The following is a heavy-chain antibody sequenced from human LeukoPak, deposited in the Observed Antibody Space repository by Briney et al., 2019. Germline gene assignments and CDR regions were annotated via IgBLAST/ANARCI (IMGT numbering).Heavy chain of an antibody. J-gene: IGHJ5*02. CDR1: GGSITTTNY. CDR2: IYYRGST. Sequence: SETLSLTCTVSGGSITTTNYWGWIRQPPGKGLEWVGSIYYRGSTSYNPSLKSRLTLSIDTSKNQFSLKLNSVSAADTAIYYCARDKGFYDSSGSWGWFDPWGLGTLVTVSS. CDR3: ARDKGFYDSSGSWGWFDP. V-gene: IGHV4-39*07. D-gene: IGHD3-22*01.